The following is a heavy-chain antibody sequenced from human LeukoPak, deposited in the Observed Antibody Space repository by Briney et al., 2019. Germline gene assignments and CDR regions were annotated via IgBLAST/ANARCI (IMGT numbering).Heavy chain of an antibody. V-gene: IGHV4-59*01. J-gene: IGHJ4*02. CDR3: TRDRRAAGSIFDY. Sequence: SEPLSLTCRVSGDSISSYYWSWIRKPPGKGLEWIGNIYYSGSPNYNPSLKSRVTISLDTSENQFSLRLSSVTAADTAVYYCTRDRRAAGSIFDYWGQGALVTVSS. CDR1: GDSISSYY. D-gene: IGHD6-13*01. CDR2: IYYSGSP.